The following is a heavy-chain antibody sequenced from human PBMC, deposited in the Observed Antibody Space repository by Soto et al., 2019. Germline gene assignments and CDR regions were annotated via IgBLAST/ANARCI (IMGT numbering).Heavy chain of an antibody. J-gene: IGHJ5*02. Sequence: SETLSLTCTVSGACISTYYWGWIRQPPGKGLEWIGYVYYTGSTNYDPSLKSRVTISVDTSKNQFSLKLSSVTAADTAVYYCARERPDGARFDPWGQGPLVTVSS. CDR1: GACISTYY. V-gene: IGHV4-59*12. D-gene: IGHD6-6*01. CDR3: ARERPDGARFDP. CDR2: VYYTGST.